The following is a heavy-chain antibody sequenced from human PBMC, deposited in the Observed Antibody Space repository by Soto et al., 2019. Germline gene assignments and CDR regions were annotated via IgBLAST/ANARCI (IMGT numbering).Heavy chain of an antibody. V-gene: IGHV3-23*01. D-gene: IGHD6-13*01. CDR2: ISGSGGST. CDR1: GFTFSSYA. CDR3: AKRAAGTSFDY. J-gene: IGHJ4*02. Sequence: EVQLLEAGGGLVQPGGSLGLSCAASGFTFSSYAMSWVRQAPGKGLEWVSVISGSGGSTYYADYVKGRFTISRDNSKNTLYLQMNSLRAEDTAVYYCAKRAAGTSFDYWGQGTLVTVSS.